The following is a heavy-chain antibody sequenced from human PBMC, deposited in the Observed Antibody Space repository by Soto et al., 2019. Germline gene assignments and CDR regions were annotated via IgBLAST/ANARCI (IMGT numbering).Heavy chain of an antibody. Sequence: SVKVSCKASAGPYSKYSISWVRQAPGQGLKWMERIIPIFDITNYAQKFQGRVTITADKSTSTVYMDQSSLRSEDTAVYYCARSLLGDYYDSDGLDNWGQGTLVTVSS. CDR1: AGPYSKYS. J-gene: IGHJ4*02. CDR2: IIPIFDIT. D-gene: IGHD3-22*01. CDR3: ARSLLGDYYDSDGLDN. V-gene: IGHV1-69*02.